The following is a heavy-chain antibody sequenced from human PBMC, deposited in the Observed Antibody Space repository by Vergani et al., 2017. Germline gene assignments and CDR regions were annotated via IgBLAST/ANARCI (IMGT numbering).Heavy chain of an antibody. V-gene: IGHV1-69*01. J-gene: IGHJ6*03. CDR1: GFTFSSYA. D-gene: IGHD3-10*01. CDR3: ARDRGPHSGYYMDV. CDR2: IIPIFGTA. Sequence: VQLVESGGGLVQPGGSLRLSCAASGFTFSSYAISWVRQAPGQGLEWMGGIIPIFGTANYAQKFQGRVTITADESTSTAYMELSSLRSEDTAVYYCARDRGPHSGYYMDVWGKGTTVTVSS.